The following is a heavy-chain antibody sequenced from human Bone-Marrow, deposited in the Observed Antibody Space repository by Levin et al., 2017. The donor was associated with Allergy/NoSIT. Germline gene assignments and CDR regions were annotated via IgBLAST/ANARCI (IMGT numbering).Heavy chain of an antibody. CDR1: GGSISSYY. Sequence: SQTLSLTCTVSGGSISSYYWSWIRQPPGKGLEWIGYIYYSGSTNYNPSLKSRVTISVDTSKNQFSLKLSSVTAADTAVYYCAVHDPPGDGGYGDPPPGNWGQGTLVTVSS. J-gene: IGHJ4*02. CDR2: IYYSGST. V-gene: IGHV4-59*01. CDR3: AVHDPPGDGGYGDPPPGN. D-gene: IGHD4-17*01.